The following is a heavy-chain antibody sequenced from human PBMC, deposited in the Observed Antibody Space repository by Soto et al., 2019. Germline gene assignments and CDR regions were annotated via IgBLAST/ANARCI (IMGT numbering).Heavy chain of an antibody. V-gene: IGHV1-69*01. CDR3: ARNTYYFDGFDY. Sequence: SVKVSCKASGGTFSSYAISWVRQAPGQGLEWMGGIIPIFGTANYAQKFQGRVTITADESTSTAYMELSSLRSEDTAVYYCARNTYYFDGFDYWGQGTLVTVSS. J-gene: IGHJ4*02. D-gene: IGHD3-10*01. CDR2: IIPIFGTA. CDR1: GGTFSSYA.